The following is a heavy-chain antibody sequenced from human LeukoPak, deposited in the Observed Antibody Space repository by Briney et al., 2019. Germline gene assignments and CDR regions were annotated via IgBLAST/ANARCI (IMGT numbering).Heavy chain of an antibody. CDR2: IYYSGST. CDR3: ARVGDIVVVPAASRAFDI. Sequence: KASETLSLTCTVSGSSISSYYWSWIRQPPGKGLEWIGYIYYSGSTNYNPSLKSRVTISVDTSKNQFSLKLGSVTAADTAVYYCARVGDIVVVPAASRAFDIWGQGTMVTVSS. CDR1: GSSISSYY. V-gene: IGHV4-59*01. D-gene: IGHD2-2*01. J-gene: IGHJ3*02.